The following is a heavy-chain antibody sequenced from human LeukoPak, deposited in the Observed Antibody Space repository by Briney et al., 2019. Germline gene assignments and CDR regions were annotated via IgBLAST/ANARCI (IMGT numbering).Heavy chain of an antibody. CDR3: ATVLHTAMTTWAAFDV. CDR1: EFSFSTYA. Sequence: GGSLRLSCAASEFSFSTYAMTWVRQAPGKGLQWVSAISETGGGTFCAGSVKGRFTISRDNSKNTLYLQMNSLRAEDTALYYCATVLHTAMTTWAAFDVWGPGTMVTVSS. D-gene: IGHD5-18*01. V-gene: IGHV3-23*01. CDR2: ISETGGGT. J-gene: IGHJ3*01.